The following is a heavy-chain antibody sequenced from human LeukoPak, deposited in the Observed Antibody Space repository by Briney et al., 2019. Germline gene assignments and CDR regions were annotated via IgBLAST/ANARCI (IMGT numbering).Heavy chain of an antibody. V-gene: IGHV4-34*01. CDR1: GGSFRGYY. CDR2: IRHNASS. J-gene: IGHJ5*02. Sequence: KPSETLSLTCGVYGGSFRGYYWNWIRQPPGKGLEWIGQIRHNASSDYNPSLRSRVAISVDTSKNQVSLRLSSVTAADTAVYYCTKTTRIVGGHNWFDPWGQGTLVIVSS. CDR3: TKTTRIVGGHNWFDP. D-gene: IGHD3-16*01.